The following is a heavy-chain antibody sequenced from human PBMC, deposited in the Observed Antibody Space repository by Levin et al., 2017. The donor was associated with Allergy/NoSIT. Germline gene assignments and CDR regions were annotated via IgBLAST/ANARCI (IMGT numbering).Heavy chain of an antibody. J-gene: IGHJ4*02. Sequence: SGPTLVKPTQTLTLTCTFSGFSLSPSGMCVSWIRQPPGKALEWLARIDWDDDKYYSTSLKTRLTISQDTSNNQVVLTMPNLDPVDTATYSCALIRRYYDSSGYYYDFDYWGLGTLVPVSS. V-gene: IGHV2-70*11. D-gene: IGHD3-22*01. CDR2: IDWDDDK. CDR3: ALIRRYYDSSGYYYDFDY. CDR1: GFSLSPSGMC.